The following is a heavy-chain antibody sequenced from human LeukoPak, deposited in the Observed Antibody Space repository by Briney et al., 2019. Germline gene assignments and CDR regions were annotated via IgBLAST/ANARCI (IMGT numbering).Heavy chain of an antibody. CDR1: GVSVTSDS. V-gene: IGHV4-59*08. D-gene: IGHD3-9*01. Sequence: SETLSLTCAASGVSVTSDSWSWIRQPPGKGLEWIGYIYYTGRTKYNPSLESRVTMSLDTSKNQFSLRLTSVTAADTAVYYCARMESGDSLTGSYWGQGTLVTVSS. J-gene: IGHJ4*02. CDR3: ARMESGDSLTGSY. CDR2: IYYTGRT.